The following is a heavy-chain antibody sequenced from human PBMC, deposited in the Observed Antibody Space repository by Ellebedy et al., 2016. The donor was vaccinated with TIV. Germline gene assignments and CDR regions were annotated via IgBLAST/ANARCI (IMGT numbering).Heavy chain of an antibody. CDR2: IYSGGST. Sequence: PGGSLRLSCAASGFTVSSNYMSWVRQAPGKGLEWVSVIYSGGSTYYADSVKGRFTISRDNSKNTLYLQMNSLKAEDTAVYYCASMVDAGAFDIWGQGTMVTVSS. J-gene: IGHJ3*02. D-gene: IGHD2-8*01. V-gene: IGHV3-53*01. CDR3: ASMVDAGAFDI. CDR1: GFTVSSNY.